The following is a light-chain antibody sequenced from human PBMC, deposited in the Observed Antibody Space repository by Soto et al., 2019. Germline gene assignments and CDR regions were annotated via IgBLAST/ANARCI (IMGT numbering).Light chain of an antibody. CDR1: SSNIGNNA. CDR2: YND. V-gene: IGLV1-36*01. Sequence: QSVLTQPPSVSEAPRQRVTISCSGSSSNIGNNAVNWYQQLPGKAPKLLIYYNDLLPSGVSDRFSGSKSGTSASLAISGLQSEDEADYYCAAWDDSLNAGVFGGGTQLTVL. CDR3: AAWDDSLNAGV. J-gene: IGLJ3*02.